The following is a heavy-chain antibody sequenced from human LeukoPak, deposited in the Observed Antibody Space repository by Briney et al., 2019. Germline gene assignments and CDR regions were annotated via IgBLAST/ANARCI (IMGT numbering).Heavy chain of an antibody. V-gene: IGHV1-18*01. CDR2: ISAYNGNT. J-gene: IGHJ3*02. Sequence: GASVTVSCTASGYTFTSYGISWVRQAPGQGREWMGWISAYNGNTNYAQKLQGRVTMTTDASTSTAYMELRSLRSDDTAVYYCAREDLNRGAFDIWGQGTMVTVSS. CDR3: AREDLNRGAFDI. CDR1: GYTFTSYG. D-gene: IGHD3-16*02.